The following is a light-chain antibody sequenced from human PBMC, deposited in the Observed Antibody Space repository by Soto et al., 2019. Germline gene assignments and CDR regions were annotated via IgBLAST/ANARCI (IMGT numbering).Light chain of an antibody. CDR1: QSVTNNY. J-gene: IGKJ5*01. CDR2: DAS. V-gene: IGKV3-20*01. Sequence: ENVLTQSPGTLSLSPGERAALSCRASQSVTNNYLAWYQQKPGQAPRLLIYDASGRPAGIPDRFSGSGSGTDFTLTIPRLEPEDFAVYYCQQYGSSSITFGQGTRLEI. CDR3: QQYGSSSIT.